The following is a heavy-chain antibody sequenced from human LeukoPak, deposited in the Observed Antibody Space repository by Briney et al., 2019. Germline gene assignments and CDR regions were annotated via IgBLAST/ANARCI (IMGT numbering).Heavy chain of an antibody. V-gene: IGHV3-30*02. CDR2: TRYDGSNR. CDR3: AKDREKPSQFDY. Sequence: PGGSLRLSCAASGFTFSNYGMHWVRQAPGKGLEWVAFTRYDGSNRYYVDSVKGRFTISRDNSKNTLFLQMTSLRAEDTALYYCAKDREKPSQFDYWGQGTPVIVAS. CDR1: GFTFSNYG. D-gene: IGHD1-26*01. J-gene: IGHJ4*02.